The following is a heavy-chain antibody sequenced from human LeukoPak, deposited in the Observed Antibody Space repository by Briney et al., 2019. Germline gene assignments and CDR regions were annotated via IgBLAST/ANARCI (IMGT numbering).Heavy chain of an antibody. CDR3: ARDIYYDSSGYYRH. J-gene: IGHJ4*02. CDR1: GFTFSSYT. CDR2: ISSSSSYI. D-gene: IGHD3-22*01. V-gene: IGHV3-21*04. Sequence: GGTPRLSCAASGFTFSSYTMNWVRQAPGKGLEWVSSISSSSSYIYYADSVKGRFTISRDNAKNSLYLQMNSLRSDDTAVYYCARDIYYDSSGYYRHWGQGTLVTVSS.